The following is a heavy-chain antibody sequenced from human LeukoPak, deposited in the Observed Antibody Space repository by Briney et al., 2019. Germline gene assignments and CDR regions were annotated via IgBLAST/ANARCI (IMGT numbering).Heavy chain of an antibody. CDR1: GFTFNSYG. J-gene: IGHJ4*02. CDR3: ATLRWFDYFDY. CDR2: ISNDGRTK. D-gene: IGHD4-23*01. V-gene: IGHV3-30*03. Sequence: GGSLRLSCTASGFTFNSYGMHWVRQAPGKGLEWVAVISNDGRTKYYADSVKGRFTISRDNSKNTLFLQMNSLRSEDTAVYYCATLRWFDYFDYWGQGTLVTVSS.